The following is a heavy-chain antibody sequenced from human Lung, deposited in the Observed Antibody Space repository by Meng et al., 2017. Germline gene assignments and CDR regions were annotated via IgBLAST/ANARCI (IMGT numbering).Heavy chain of an antibody. Sequence: QVYLQQSGAGLGKPSQTLSLTCAISGDSVSSNSAAWTWIRQSPSRGLEWLGRTYYRSKWYNGYAVSVRSRITINPDTSKNQFSLQLNSVTPEDTAVYYCARSQQWLDSLGQGTLVTVSS. CDR2: TYYRSKWYN. CDR1: GDSVSSNSAA. CDR3: ARSQQWLDS. V-gene: IGHV6-1*01. D-gene: IGHD6-19*01. J-gene: IGHJ4*02.